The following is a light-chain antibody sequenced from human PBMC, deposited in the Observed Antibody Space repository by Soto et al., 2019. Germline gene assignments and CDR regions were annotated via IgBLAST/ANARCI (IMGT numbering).Light chain of an antibody. Sequence: QCALTQPASGSGSAGQSLTISCTGTSGDVGRYDSVSWYKHRPGKVPELIIFSDRFSGSKSGNTASLTISGLQAEDEADYYCSSYTTNRTPVFGGGTKVTVL. V-gene: IGLV2-14*01. CDR3: SSYTTNRTPV. CDR1: SGDVGRYDS. J-gene: IGLJ2*01.